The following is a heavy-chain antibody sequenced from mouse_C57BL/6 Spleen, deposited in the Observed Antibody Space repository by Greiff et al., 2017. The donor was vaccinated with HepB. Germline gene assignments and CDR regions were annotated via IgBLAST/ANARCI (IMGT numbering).Heavy chain of an antibody. D-gene: IGHD1-1*01. CDR3: TTPITTVSLDY. J-gene: IGHJ2*01. CDR2: IDPEDGDT. Sequence: EVQLQQSGAELVRPGASVKLSCTASGFNIKDYYMHWVKQRPEQGLEWIGRIDPEDGDTEYAPKFQGKATMTADTSSNTAYLQLSSLTSDDTAVYYYTTPITTVSLDYWGQGTTLTVSS. V-gene: IGHV14-1*01. CDR1: GFNIKDYY.